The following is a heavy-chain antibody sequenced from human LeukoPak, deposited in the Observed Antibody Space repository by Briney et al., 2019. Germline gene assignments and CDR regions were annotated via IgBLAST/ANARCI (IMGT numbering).Heavy chain of an antibody. J-gene: IGHJ4*02. CDR3: ARGLWDY. CDR1: GYTFTSYG. V-gene: IGHV1-18*01. CDR2: ISAYNGNT. Sequence: GASVKVSCKASGYTFTSYGISWVRQAPGQGLEWMGWISAYNGNTNYSQKFQGRVTITRDTSASTAYMELSSLRSEDTAVYYCARGLWDYWGQGTLVTVSS. D-gene: IGHD3-10*01.